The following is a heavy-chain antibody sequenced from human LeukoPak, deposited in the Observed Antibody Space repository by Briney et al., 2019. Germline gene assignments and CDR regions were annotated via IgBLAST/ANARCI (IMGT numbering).Heavy chain of an antibody. J-gene: IGHJ3*02. CDR1: GYTFTSYG. V-gene: IGHV1-18*01. CDR3: ARRIAVAGTRAFDI. Sequence: ASVKVSCKASGYTFTSYGTSWVRQAPGQGLEWMGWISAYNGNTNYAQKLQGRVTMTTDTSTSTAYMELRSLRSDDTAVYYCARRIAVAGTRAFDIWGQGTMVTVSS. D-gene: IGHD6-19*01. CDR2: ISAYNGNT.